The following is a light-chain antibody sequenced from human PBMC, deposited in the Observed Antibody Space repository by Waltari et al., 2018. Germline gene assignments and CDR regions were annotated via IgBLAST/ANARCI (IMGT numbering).Light chain of an antibody. CDR2: SDH. V-gene: IGLV1-47*02. CDR1: SSNIGSKY. J-gene: IGLJ2*01. CDR3: AAWDDSLSGWV. Sequence: QSVLPQAPSASGTPGQRVTVSCSGSSSNIGSKYVYWFQHLPGTAPKLLRYSDHQRPSRVPTRFSGSKSGTSASLAISGLRSEDEADYCCAAWDDSLSGWVFGGGTKLTVL.